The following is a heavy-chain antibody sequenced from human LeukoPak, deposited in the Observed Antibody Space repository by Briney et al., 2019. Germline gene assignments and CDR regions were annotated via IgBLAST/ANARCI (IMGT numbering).Heavy chain of an antibody. CDR2: IYYSGST. V-gene: IGHV4-59*01. J-gene: IGHJ4*02. Sequence: SETLSLTCAVYGGSFSGYYWSWIRQPPGKGLEWIGYIYYSGSTNYNPSLKSRVTISVDTSKNQFSLKLSSVTAADTAVYYCARVDTIFGVADYWGQGTLVTVSS. CDR1: GGSFSGYY. D-gene: IGHD3-3*01. CDR3: ARVDTIFGVADY.